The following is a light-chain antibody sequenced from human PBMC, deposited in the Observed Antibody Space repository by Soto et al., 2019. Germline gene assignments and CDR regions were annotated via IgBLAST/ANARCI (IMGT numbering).Light chain of an antibody. CDR2: GAS. Sequence: EIVLTQSPGTLSLSPGERATLSCRASQTVRNNYLAWYQQKPGQAPRLVIYGASNRATGIPDRFSASGSGTDFTLTISRLEPEDFAVYYCRQYNNWPPITFGQGTRLEIK. CDR3: RQYNNWPPIT. J-gene: IGKJ5*01. V-gene: IGKV3-20*01. CDR1: QTVRNNY.